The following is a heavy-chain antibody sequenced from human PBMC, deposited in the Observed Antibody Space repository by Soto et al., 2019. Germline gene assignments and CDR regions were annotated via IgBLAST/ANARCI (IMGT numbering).Heavy chain of an antibody. V-gene: IGHV3-30-3*01. Sequence: QVQLVESGGGVVQPGRSLRLSCAASGFTFSSYAMHWVRQAPGKGLEWVAVISYDGSNKYYADSVKGRFTISRDNSKNTLYLQMNSLRAEDTAVYYCAREVRTAVAGTPAYFDYWGQGTLVTVSS. CDR2: ISYDGSNK. J-gene: IGHJ4*02. CDR1: GFTFSSYA. D-gene: IGHD6-19*01. CDR3: AREVRTAVAGTPAYFDY.